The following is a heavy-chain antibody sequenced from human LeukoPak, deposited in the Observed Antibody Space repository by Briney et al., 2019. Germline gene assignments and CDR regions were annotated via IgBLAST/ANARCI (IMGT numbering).Heavy chain of an antibody. CDR2: INTNTGNP. Sequence: ASVKVSCKASGYTFTSYAMNWVRQAPGQGLEWMGWINTNTGNPTYAQGFTGRFVFSLDTSVSTAYLQISSLKAEDTAVYYCARDRSSSWSSYYYMDVWAKGTTVTVSS. CDR1: GYTFTSYA. V-gene: IGHV7-4-1*02. J-gene: IGHJ6*03. CDR3: ARDRSSSWSSYYYMDV. D-gene: IGHD6-13*01.